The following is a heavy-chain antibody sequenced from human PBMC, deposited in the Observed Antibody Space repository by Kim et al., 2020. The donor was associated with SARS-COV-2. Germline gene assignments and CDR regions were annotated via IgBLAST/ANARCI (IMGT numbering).Heavy chain of an antibody. J-gene: IGHJ4*02. Sequence: FEPEESETIYAQKFQGRVNMTEDTSTDTAYMELSSLRSEDTAVYYCATDGIWGQGTLVTVSS. V-gene: IGHV1-24*01. CDR2: FEPEESET. D-gene: IGHD1-20*01. CDR3: ATDGI.